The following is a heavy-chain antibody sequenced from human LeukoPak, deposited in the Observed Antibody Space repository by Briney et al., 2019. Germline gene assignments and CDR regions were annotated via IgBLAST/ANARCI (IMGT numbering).Heavy chain of an antibody. CDR3: ARDVGPVTPEWFDP. V-gene: IGHV4-59*12. Sequence: SETLSLTCTVSGGTISSYYWNWIRQPPGKGLEWIGYIHYSGSTKYNPSLKSRVTISVDTSKNQFSLKLSSVTAADTAVYYCARDVGPVTPEWFDPWGQGTLVTVSS. CDR2: IHYSGST. D-gene: IGHD4-23*01. J-gene: IGHJ5*02. CDR1: GGTISSYY.